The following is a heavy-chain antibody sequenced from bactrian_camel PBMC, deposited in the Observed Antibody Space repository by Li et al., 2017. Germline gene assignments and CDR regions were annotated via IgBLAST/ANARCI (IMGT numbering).Heavy chain of an antibody. D-gene: IGHD2*01. V-gene: IGHV3S55*01. Sequence: HVQLVESGGGSVQEGNSLTLSCKASRYAYNSYCLGWFRQTPGKERETVASFEHGGRTTNLDSVKGRFTISQDNAKNTLYLQMNNLKPEDTGVYYCAANPGGSWYSTLDQRRYRSWGQGTQVTVS. J-gene: IGHJ6*01. CDR2: FEHGGRT. CDR1: RYAYNSYC. CDR3: AANPGGSWYSTLDQRRYRS.